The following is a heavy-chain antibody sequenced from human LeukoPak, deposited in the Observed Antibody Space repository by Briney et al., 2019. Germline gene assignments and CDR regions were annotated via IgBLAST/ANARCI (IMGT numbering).Heavy chain of an antibody. V-gene: IGHV1-69*13. CDR3: ARGATTLVPHFDY. CDR1: GGTFSSYA. CDR2: IFPIFGTA. D-gene: IGHD1/OR15-1a*01. J-gene: IGHJ4*02. Sequence: SSVTVTCMASGGTFSSYAISGVRQAPGQGLEWMGGIFPIFGTANYAQKFQGRVTITADDSTSTAYMELSSLRSDDTAVYYCARGATTLVPHFDYWGQGTLVTVSS.